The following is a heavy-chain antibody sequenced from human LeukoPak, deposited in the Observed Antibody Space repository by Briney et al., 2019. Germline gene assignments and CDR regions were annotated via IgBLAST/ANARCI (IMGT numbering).Heavy chain of an antibody. CDR3: AISSIAVAGTQH. CDR2: IYTSGST. J-gene: IGHJ1*01. Sequence: SETLSLTCTVSGGSISSYYWSWIRQPAGKGLEWIGRIYTSGSTNHNPSLKSRVTMSVDTSKNQFSLKLSSVTAADTAVYYCAISSIAVAGTQHWGQGTLVTVSS. V-gene: IGHV4-4*07. D-gene: IGHD6-19*01. CDR1: GGSISSYY.